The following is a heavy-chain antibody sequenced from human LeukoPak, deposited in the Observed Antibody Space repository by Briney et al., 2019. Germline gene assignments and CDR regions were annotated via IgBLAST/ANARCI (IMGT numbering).Heavy chain of an antibody. CDR2: IYSGGST. CDR3: GKGVVDY. CDR1: GFTSSSTY. Sequence: GGSLRLSCAASGFTSSSTYMSWVRQAPGRGLEWGSVIYSGGSTYYADSVKGRFTISRDNSKNTLYLQLNSLRAEDTAVYYCGKGVVDYWGQGTLVTVSS. D-gene: IGHD2-8*01. J-gene: IGHJ4*02. V-gene: IGHV3-53*01.